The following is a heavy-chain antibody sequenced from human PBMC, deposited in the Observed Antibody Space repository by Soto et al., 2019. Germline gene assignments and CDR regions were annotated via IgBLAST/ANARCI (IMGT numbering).Heavy chain of an antibody. CDR1: GYSFTTYG. D-gene: IGHD6-25*01. CDR3: AREMWTRSGPQNFFDY. Sequence: ASVKVSCKSSGYSFTTYGFCWVRQVPGQGLEWMGYISPNSGGTTYAQNLQGRLTMTTDTSTSAVYMELRSLRSDDTAVYYCAREMWTRSGPQNFFDYWGQGALVTVSS. J-gene: IGHJ4*02. CDR2: ISPNSGGT. V-gene: IGHV1-18*04.